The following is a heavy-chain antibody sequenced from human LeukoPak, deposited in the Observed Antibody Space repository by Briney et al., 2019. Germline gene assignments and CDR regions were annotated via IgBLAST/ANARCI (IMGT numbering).Heavy chain of an antibody. J-gene: IGHJ3*01. V-gene: IGHV3-64D*06. D-gene: IGHD2-15*01. Sequence: GGPLRLSCSASGFPFNTYAIHWVRQAPGKGLEYVAGISSNGDNTDFADSAKGRFTISRDNSKSTLFLQMNSLRAEDTAVYFCTRDSALLGVAFDLWGQGTVVTVSS. CDR2: ISSNGDNT. CDR1: GFPFNTYA. CDR3: TRDSALLGVAFDL.